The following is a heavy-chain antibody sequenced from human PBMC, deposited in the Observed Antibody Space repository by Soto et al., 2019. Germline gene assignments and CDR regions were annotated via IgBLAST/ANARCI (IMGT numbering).Heavy chain of an antibody. V-gene: IGHV4-39*01. CDR1: GGSISSSSYY. Sequence: SETLSLTCTVSGGSISSSSYYWGWIRQPPGKGLEWIGSIYYSGSTYYNPSLKSRVTISVDTSKNQFSLKLSSVTAADTAVYYCARLSYYYGSGRFWGQGTLVTVSS. CDR3: ARLSYYYGSGRF. CDR2: IYYSGST. D-gene: IGHD3-10*01. J-gene: IGHJ4*02.